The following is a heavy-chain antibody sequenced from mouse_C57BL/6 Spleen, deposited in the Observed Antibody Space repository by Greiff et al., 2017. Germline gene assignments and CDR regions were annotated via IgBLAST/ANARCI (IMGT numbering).Heavy chain of an antibody. CDR1: GYAFSSYW. CDR3: ARGGYGSSFDY. V-gene: IGHV1-80*01. J-gene: IGHJ2*01. D-gene: IGHD1-1*01. CDR2: IYPGDGDT. Sequence: QVQLQQSGAELVKPGASVKISCKASGYAFSSYWMNWVKQRPGKGLAWIGQIYPGDGDTNSNGKFKGKATLTADKSSSTTYMQLSSLTSEDSAVYLWARGGYGSSFDYWGQGTTLTVSS.